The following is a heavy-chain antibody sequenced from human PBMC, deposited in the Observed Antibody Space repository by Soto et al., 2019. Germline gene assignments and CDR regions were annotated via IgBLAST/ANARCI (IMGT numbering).Heavy chain of an antibody. CDR2: IYPGDSDT. CDR3: ARPAGYSISWSYMDV. CDR1: GYTFTSYW. J-gene: IGHJ6*03. Sequence: GESLKISCKGSGYTFTSYWIGWVRQMPGKGLEWMGIIYPGDSDTRYSPSFQGQVTISADKSINTAYLQWSSLKASDTAMYYCARPAGYSISWSYMDVWGKGTSVTVSS. V-gene: IGHV5-51*01. D-gene: IGHD6-13*01.